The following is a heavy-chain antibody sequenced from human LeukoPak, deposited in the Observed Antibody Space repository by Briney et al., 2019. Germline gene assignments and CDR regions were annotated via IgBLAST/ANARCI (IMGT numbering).Heavy chain of an antibody. CDR2: IDPSDSYT. CDR3: GRRYDFWTVYIDY. Sequence: PGESLRISCKGSGYSFTSYWISWVRQMPGKGLEWMGRIDPSDSYTNYSPSFQGHVTISADKSVSTAYLQWSRLKASDTAMYYCGRRYDFWTVYIDYGARGTRVPVPS. J-gene: IGHJ4*02. V-gene: IGHV5-10-1*01. CDR1: GYSFTSYW. D-gene: IGHD3-3*01.